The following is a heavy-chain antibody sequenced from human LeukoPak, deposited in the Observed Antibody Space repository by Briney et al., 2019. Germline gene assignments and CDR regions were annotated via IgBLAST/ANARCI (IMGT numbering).Heavy chain of an antibody. J-gene: IGHJ4*02. CDR1: GFTVSSSY. Sequence: GGSLRLSCATSGFTVSSSYMSRVRQAPGKGVEWVSVIYSGGDTHYAGSVKGRFTISRDNSVNTLYLQMNSLRTEDTAVYYCARAFVTAAGFFDTWGQGTLVTVSS. CDR2: IYSGGDT. CDR3: ARAFVTAAGFFDT. D-gene: IGHD6-13*01. V-gene: IGHV3-66*02.